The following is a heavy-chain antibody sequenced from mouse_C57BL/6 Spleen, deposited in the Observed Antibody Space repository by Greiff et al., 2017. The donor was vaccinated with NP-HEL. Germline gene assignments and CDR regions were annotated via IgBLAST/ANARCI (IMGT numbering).Heavy chain of an antibody. J-gene: IGHJ4*01. Sequence: EVKLMESGGGLVQPGGSLKLSCAASGFTFSDYGMAWVRQAPRKGPEWVAFISNLAYSIYYADTVTGRFTISRENAKNTLYLEMSSLRSEDTAMYYCARLYGNYAMDYWGQGTSVTVSS. CDR3: ARLYGNYAMDY. V-gene: IGHV5-15*01. D-gene: IGHD1-1*01. CDR2: ISNLAYSI. CDR1: GFTFSDYG.